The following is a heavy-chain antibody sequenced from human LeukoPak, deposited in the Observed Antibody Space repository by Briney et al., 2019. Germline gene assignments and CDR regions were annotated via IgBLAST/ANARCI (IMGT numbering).Heavy chain of an antibody. CDR1: GGSISDSY. V-gene: IGHV4-30-4*08. J-gene: IGHJ5*02. CDR2: IYYSGST. Sequence: SETLSLTCSVSGGSISDSYWSWIRQPPGKGLEWIGYIYYSGSTYYNPSLKSRVTISVDTSKNQFSLKLSSVTAADTAVYYCARRTIVVVPAAMGGGFDPWGQGTLVTVSS. D-gene: IGHD2-2*01. CDR3: ARRTIVVVPAAMGGGFDP.